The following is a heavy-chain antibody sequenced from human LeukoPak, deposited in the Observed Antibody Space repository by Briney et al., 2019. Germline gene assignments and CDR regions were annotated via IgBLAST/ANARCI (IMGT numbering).Heavy chain of an antibody. CDR1: GGSISSSNW. CDR2: IYHSGST. Sequence: SGTLSLTCAVSGGSISSSNWWSWVRQPPGKGLEWIGEIYHSGSTNYNPSLKSRVTISVDKSKNQFSLKLSSVTAADTAVYYCAIMMTTVTDVYHYYGMDVWGQGTTVTVSS. CDR3: AIMMTTVTDVYHYYGMDV. V-gene: IGHV4-4*02. D-gene: IGHD4-17*01. J-gene: IGHJ6*02.